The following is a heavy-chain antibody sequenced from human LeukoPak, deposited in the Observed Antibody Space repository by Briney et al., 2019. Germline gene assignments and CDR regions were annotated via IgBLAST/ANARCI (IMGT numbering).Heavy chain of an antibody. CDR3: ARARYYYGSGRKIDY. Sequence: GASVKVSCKASGYTFTGYYMHWVRQAPGQGLEWMGWINPNSGGTNYAQKFQGRVTMTRDTSISTAYMELSRLRSDDTAVYYCARARYYYGSGRKIDYWGQGTLVTVSP. D-gene: IGHD3-10*01. CDR1: GYTFTGYY. V-gene: IGHV1-2*02. J-gene: IGHJ4*02. CDR2: INPNSGGT.